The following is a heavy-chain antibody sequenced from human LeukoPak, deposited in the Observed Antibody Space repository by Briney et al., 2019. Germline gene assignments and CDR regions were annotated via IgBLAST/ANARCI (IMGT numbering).Heavy chain of an antibody. Sequence: GGSLRLSCAVSGFTFTNYGMLWVRQAPGKGLEWVAFIRYDGSHNYYADSVKGRFTISRDISKNTLFLQMNSLRPGDTAVYYCAKDKGGARIYFDSWGQGTLVTVSS. CDR3: AKDKGGARIYFDS. CDR1: GFTFTNYG. D-gene: IGHD1-26*01. V-gene: IGHV3-30*02. CDR2: IRYDGSHN. J-gene: IGHJ4*02.